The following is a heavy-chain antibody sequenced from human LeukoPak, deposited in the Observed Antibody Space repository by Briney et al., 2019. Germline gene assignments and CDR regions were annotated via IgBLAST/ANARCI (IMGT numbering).Heavy chain of an antibody. D-gene: IGHD6-19*01. J-gene: IGHJ4*02. Sequence: SQTLSLTCTVPGGSISSGGYYWSWIRQHPGKGLEWIGYTYYSGSTYYNPSLKSRVTISVDTSKNQFSLKLSSVTAADTAVYYCAREEAVAGTVYWGQGTLVTVSS. CDR3: AREEAVAGTVY. CDR2: TYYSGST. V-gene: IGHV4-31*03. CDR1: GGSISSGGYY.